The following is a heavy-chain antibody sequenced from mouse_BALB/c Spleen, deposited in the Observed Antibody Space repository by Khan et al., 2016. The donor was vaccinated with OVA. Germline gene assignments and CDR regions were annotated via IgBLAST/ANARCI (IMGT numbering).Heavy chain of an antibody. Sequence: IQLVQSGTVLARPGASVKMSCKASGYTITNYWMHWVKQRPGQGLEWIGTIYPGNSDTNYNQKFPGKATLTAVTSTSTAYMQLSSLTNEDSAVSYYERNGFGNYEIGDYWGQGTTLTVSS. D-gene: IGHD2-1*01. CDR3: ERNGFGNYEIGDY. J-gene: IGHJ2*01. V-gene: IGHV1-5*01. CDR1: GYTITNYW. CDR2: IYPGNSDT.